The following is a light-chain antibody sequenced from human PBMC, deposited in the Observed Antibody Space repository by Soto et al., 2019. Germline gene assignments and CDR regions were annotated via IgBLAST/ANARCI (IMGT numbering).Light chain of an antibody. CDR3: QQYGSLPET. CDR2: GAS. Sequence: EIVLTQSPGTLSLSPGERATLSCRASQSVSSSYLAWYQQNRGQAPRLLIYGASSRATGIPDRFSGSGSGTDFTLTISILEPEDFAVYYCQQYGSLPETFGQGTKVDIK. V-gene: IGKV3-20*01. J-gene: IGKJ1*01. CDR1: QSVSSSY.